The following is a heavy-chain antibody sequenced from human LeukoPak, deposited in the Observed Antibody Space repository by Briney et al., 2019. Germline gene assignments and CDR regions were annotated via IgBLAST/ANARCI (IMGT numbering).Heavy chain of an antibody. CDR2: INWNGDRT. CDR3: ARKGYYGSGTYLDY. D-gene: IGHD3-10*01. J-gene: IGHJ4*02. CDR1: GFTFDDYG. V-gene: IGHV3-20*04. Sequence: GGSLRLSCTASGFTFDDYGMSWVRQAPGKGLEWVSGINWNGDRTGYADSVRGRFTISRDNAKNSLYLQMNSLRAEETAVYYCARKGYYGSGTYLDYWGQGTLVTVSS.